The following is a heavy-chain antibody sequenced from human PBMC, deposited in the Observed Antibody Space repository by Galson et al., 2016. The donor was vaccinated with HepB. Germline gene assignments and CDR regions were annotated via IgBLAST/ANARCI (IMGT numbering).Heavy chain of an antibody. CDR3: ARSYLLGRGFGS. J-gene: IGHJ4*02. V-gene: IGHV6-1*01. CDR2: TYYRSQWHF. Sequence: CAISGDSVSSNSAGWYWIRQSPSRGLEWLGRTYYRSQWHFDYAESVKSRITINPDTSKNQFSLHLNSVTPEDTAIYCCARSYLLGRGFGSWGQGTLVTVSS. D-gene: IGHD7-27*01. CDR1: GDSVSSNSAG.